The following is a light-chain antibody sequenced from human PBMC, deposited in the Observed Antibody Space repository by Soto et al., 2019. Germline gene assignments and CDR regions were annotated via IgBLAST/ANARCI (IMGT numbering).Light chain of an antibody. J-gene: IGKJ2*01. CDR3: QQSNSIPHT. CDR2: AAS. Sequence: DIQMTQSPSSLSASVGDRVTITCRASQSISSYLNWYQQKPGKAPKLLIYAASSLQSVFPSRFTGSGSGTDFTLTISSLQPEDFATYYCQQSNSIPHTFGQGTKLEIK. V-gene: IGKV1-39*01. CDR1: QSISSY.